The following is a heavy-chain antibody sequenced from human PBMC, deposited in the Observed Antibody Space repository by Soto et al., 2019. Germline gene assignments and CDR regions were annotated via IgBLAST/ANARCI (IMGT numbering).Heavy chain of an antibody. V-gene: IGHV1-3*01. Sequence: GASVKVSCKASGYAFTRYTMNWVRQAPGQRLEWMGWINPDNGNTKSSQKFQDRVIITRDTSTSTAYMELRSLRSDDTAVYYCARVVSVSTLADIVVVVDLPDWFDHWGQGTLVTVSS. CDR1: GYAFTRYT. CDR2: INPDNGNT. D-gene: IGHD2-15*01. J-gene: IGHJ5*02. CDR3: ARVVSVSTLADIVVVVDLPDWFDH.